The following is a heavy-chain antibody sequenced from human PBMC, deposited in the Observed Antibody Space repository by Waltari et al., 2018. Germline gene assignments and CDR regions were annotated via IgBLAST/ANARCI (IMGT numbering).Heavy chain of an antibody. CDR2: VYYSGPT. CDR3: TRRDRYCTSTTCPDGFDI. V-gene: IGHV4-31*03. D-gene: IGHD2-2*01. J-gene: IGHJ6*02. CDR1: GASISNGGYY. Sequence: QVQLQESGPGLVKPSQILSLTCTVSGASISNGGYYWTWIRQHPGKGLGWIGHVYYSGPTYYNPSLKSRIFISLATSKNQFSLKLYFVTAADTAVYFCTRRDRYCTSTTCPDGFDIWGQGTTVTVSS.